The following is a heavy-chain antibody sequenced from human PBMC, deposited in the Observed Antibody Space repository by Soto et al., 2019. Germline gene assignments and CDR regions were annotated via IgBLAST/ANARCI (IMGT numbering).Heavy chain of an antibody. CDR2: IYYSGST. CDR3: ARGDIVATEYYYYGMDI. Sequence: SETLSLTCTVSGGSISSGDYYWSWIRQPPGKGLEWIGYIYYSGSTYYNPSLKSRVTISVDTSKNQFSLKLSSVTAADTAVYYCARGDIVATEYYYYGMDIWGQGTTVTVSS. J-gene: IGHJ6*02. CDR1: GGSISSGDYY. D-gene: IGHD5-12*01. V-gene: IGHV4-30-4*01.